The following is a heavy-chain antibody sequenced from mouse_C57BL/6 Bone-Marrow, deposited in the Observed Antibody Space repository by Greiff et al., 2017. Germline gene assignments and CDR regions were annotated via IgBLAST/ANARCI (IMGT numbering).Heavy chain of an antibody. CDR2: IRLKSDNYAT. V-gene: IGHV6-3*01. CDR1: GFTFSNYW. J-gene: IGHJ3*01. Sequence: EVKLVESGGGLVQPGGSMKLSCVASGFTFSNYWMNWVRQSPEKGLEWVAQIRLKSDNYATHYAESVKGRFTISRDDSKSSVYLQMNNLRAEDTGIYYCTPSEDWFAYWGQGTLVTVSA. CDR3: TPSEDWFAY.